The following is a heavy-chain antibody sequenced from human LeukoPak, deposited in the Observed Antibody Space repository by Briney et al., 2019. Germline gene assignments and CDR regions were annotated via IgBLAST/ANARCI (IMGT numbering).Heavy chain of an antibody. CDR1: GFTFSSYG. Sequence: PGGSLRLSCAASGFTFSSYGMHWVRQAPGKGLEWVAVIWYDGSNKYYADSVKGRFTISRDNSKNTVYLQMNSLRDEDTAVYYCAKELSSRDFFDSWGQGTLVTVSS. CDR2: IWYDGSNK. CDR3: AKELSSRDFFDS. D-gene: IGHD2-2*01. J-gene: IGHJ4*02. V-gene: IGHV3-33*06.